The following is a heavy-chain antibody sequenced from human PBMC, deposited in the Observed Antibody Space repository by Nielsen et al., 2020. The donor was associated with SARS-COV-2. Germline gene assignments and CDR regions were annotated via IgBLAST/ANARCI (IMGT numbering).Heavy chain of an antibody. J-gene: IGHJ6*02. Sequence: GSLRLSCTVSGDSISSYYWSWIRQPPGKGLEWIGYIYYSGSTNYNPSLKSRVTISVDTSKNQFSLKLSSVTAADTAVYYCARAYAGMDTVVRYYYYGMDVWGQGTTVTVSS. V-gene: IGHV4-59*01. CDR2: IYYSGST. CDR3: ARAYAGMDTVVRYYYYGMDV. CDR1: GDSISSYY. D-gene: IGHD2-2*03.